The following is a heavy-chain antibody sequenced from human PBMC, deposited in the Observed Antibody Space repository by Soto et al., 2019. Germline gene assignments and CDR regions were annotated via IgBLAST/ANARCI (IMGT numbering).Heavy chain of an antibody. J-gene: IGHJ4*02. Sequence: QVQLQESGPGLVKPSETLSLTCTVSGGSMNTYYWTWIRQSVGKGLEWIGRVHVSGSSVYNPSFRSRVTMSIDTSKNQFSLKLTSVTAADTAVYYCARDSPPIDYWGQGTLVTVSS. CDR3: ARDSPPIDY. CDR2: VHVSGSS. V-gene: IGHV4-4*07. CDR1: GGSMNTYY.